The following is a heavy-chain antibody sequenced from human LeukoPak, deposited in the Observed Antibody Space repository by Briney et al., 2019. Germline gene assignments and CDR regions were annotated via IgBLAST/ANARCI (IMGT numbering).Heavy chain of an antibody. Sequence: GGSLRLSCAASGFTFRSYGMHWVRQAPGKGLEWVAVIWYDGSNKYYADSVKGRFTISRDNSKNMLYLQMNSLRAEDTAVYYCARDQGIAAAGYFDYWGQGTLVTVSS. CDR2: IWYDGSNK. V-gene: IGHV3-33*08. CDR1: GFTFRSYG. CDR3: ARDQGIAAAGYFDY. D-gene: IGHD6-13*01. J-gene: IGHJ4*02.